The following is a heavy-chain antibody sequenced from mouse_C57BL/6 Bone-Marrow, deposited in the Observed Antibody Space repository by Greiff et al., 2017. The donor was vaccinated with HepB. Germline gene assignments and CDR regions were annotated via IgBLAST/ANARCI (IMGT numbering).Heavy chain of an antibody. V-gene: IGHV1-64*01. CDR2: IHPNSGST. D-gene: IGHD2-1*01. Sequence: QVQLQQSGAELVKPGASVKLSCKASGYTFTSYWMHWVKQRPGQGLEWIGMIHPNSGSTNYNEKFKSKATLTVDKSSSTAYMQLISLTSEDSAVYYCARPIYWGFADWGQGTLVTVSA. J-gene: IGHJ3*01. CDR1: GYTFTSYW. CDR3: ARPIYWGFAD.